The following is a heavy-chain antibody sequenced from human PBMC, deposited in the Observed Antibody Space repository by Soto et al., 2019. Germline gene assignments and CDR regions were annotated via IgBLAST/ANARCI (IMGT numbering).Heavy chain of an antibody. CDR3: ASRGISSWPPRFDS. CDR1: GGSIRSFY. CDR2: IYYSGST. Sequence: SETLCVTCTVSGGSIRSFYCRWIRQPPGKGLEWIGYIYYSGSTYYNPSLKSRVTISVDTSKNQFSLKLSSVTAADTAVYFCASRGISSWPPRFDSWGQGTLDTGTS. J-gene: IGHJ5*01. D-gene: IGHD6-13*01. V-gene: IGHV4-59*04.